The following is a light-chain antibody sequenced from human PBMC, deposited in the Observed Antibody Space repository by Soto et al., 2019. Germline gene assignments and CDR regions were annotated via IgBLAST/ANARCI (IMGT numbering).Light chain of an antibody. J-gene: IGKJ2*01. V-gene: IGKV3-20*01. CDR1: QNIATQF. CDR3: QQYSSSSGYT. CDR2: GTS. Sequence: VLTQSPGTLSLSPGERATLSCRASQNIATQFFTWYQQRPGQAPRVLIYGTSTRATGIPDRFSGSASGTDFTLTISRREPEDFAVYYCQQYSSSSGYTFGQGTKLEIK.